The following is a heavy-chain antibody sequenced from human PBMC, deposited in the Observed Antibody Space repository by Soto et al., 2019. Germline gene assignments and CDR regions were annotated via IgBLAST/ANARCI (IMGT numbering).Heavy chain of an antibody. CDR1: SGSISSFY. J-gene: IGHJ4*02. CDR2: IHSSGTT. Sequence: SESLSVTCTVSSGSISSFYWAWMRQPAGKGLEWIGRIHSSGTTNYNPSLSSRVTMSVDPSKNQFSLRLTSVTAADTAVYYCARDRIIGTSYSDYWGQGMLVTVSS. CDR3: ARDRIIGTSYSDY. D-gene: IGHD1-7*01. V-gene: IGHV4-4*07.